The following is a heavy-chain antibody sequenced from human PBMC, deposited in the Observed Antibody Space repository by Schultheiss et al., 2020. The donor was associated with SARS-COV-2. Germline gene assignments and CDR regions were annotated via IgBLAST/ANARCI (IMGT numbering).Heavy chain of an antibody. CDR2: IYSGGST. V-gene: IGHV3-66*01. D-gene: IGHD4-17*01. CDR1: GFTVSSNY. CDR3: AREGWGLRSYYYYGMDV. J-gene: IGHJ6*02. Sequence: GGSLRLSCAASGFTVSSNYMSWVRQAPGKGLEWVSVIYSGGSTYYADSVKGRFTISRDNSKNTLYLQMNSLRAEDTAVYYCAREGWGLRSYYYYGMDVWGQGTTVTVSS.